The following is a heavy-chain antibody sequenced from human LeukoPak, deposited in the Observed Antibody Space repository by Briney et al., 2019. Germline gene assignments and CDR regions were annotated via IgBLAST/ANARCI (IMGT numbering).Heavy chain of an antibody. Sequence: ASVKVSCKASGGTFSSYAISWVRQAPGQGLEWMGGIIPIFGTANYAQKFQGRVTITADKSTSTAYMELSSLRSEDTAVYYCAREARITIFGVALDPWGQGTLVTVSS. D-gene: IGHD3-3*01. CDR2: IIPIFGTA. CDR3: AREARITIFGVALDP. V-gene: IGHV1-69*06. CDR1: GGTFSSYA. J-gene: IGHJ5*02.